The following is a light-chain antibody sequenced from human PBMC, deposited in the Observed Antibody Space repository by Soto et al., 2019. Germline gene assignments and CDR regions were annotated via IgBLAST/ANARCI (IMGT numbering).Light chain of an antibody. CDR2: EGS. J-gene: IGLJ3*02. V-gene: IGLV2-23*01. Sequence: QSVLTQPASVSGYPGQSITISCTGTSSDVGSYNLVSWNQQHPGKAPKLMIYEGSKRPSGVSNRFSGSKSGNTASLTISGLQAEDEADYYCCSYAGSSTYWVFGGGTKLTVL. CDR3: CSYAGSSTYWV. CDR1: SSDVGSYNL.